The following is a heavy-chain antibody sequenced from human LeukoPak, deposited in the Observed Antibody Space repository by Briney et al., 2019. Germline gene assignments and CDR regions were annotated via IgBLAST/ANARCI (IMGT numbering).Heavy chain of an antibody. J-gene: IGHJ4*02. V-gene: IGHV3-7*03. CDR1: GFTLSSYW. Sequence: GSLRLSCSASGFTLSSYWMSWGRQAPGKGLEWVANIKQDGSEKYYVDSVKGRFTISRDNAKNSLYLQMNSLRAEDTAVYYCARAVDGSPFDYWGQGTLVTVSS. CDR2: IKQDGSEK. CDR3: ARAVDGSPFDY. D-gene: IGHD5-24*01.